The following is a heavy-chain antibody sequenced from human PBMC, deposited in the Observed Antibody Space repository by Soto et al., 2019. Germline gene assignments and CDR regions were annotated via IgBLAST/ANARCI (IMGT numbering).Heavy chain of an antibody. J-gene: IGHJ4*02. CDR2: ISSSDNTI. CDR3: AREGIATAGPHFDY. CDR1: GFTSRTYE. V-gene: IGHV3-48*03. Sequence: GGSLRLSCAASGFTSRTYEMNWVRQAPGKGLEWISYISSSDNTIFYADSVKGRFTIFRDNAKNSLYLQMNSLRAEDTAVYYCAREGIATAGPHFDYWGQGTLVTVSS. D-gene: IGHD6-25*01.